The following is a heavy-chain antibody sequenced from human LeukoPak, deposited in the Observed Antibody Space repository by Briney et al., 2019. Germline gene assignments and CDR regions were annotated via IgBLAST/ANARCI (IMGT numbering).Heavy chain of an antibody. V-gene: IGHV3-7*01. CDR3: ARDGPSASFDC. J-gene: IGHJ4*02. D-gene: IGHD3-10*01. CDR1: GLTFSSYW. Sequence: GGSLRLSCAASGLTFSSYWMIWVRQAPGKGLEWVANINQGGSEKYHVDSVKGRFTISRDNAKKSLYLQMNSLRVEDTAVYYCARDGPSASFDCWGQGTLVTVSS. CDR2: INQGGSEK.